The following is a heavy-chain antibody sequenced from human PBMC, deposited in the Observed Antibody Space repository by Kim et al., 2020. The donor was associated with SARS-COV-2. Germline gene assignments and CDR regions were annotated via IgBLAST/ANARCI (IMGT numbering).Heavy chain of an antibody. J-gene: IGHJ6*02. CDR1: GFSLSPSGMC. V-gene: IGHV2-70*01. Sequence: SGPTLVHPTQTLTLTCTFSGFSLSPSGMCVSWIRQPPGKALEWLALIDWDDDKYYSTSLKTRLTISKDTSKNQVVLTMTNMDPVDTATYYCARIRWELLGSYYYGMDVWGQGTTVTVSS. CDR3: ARIRWELLGSYYYGMDV. CDR2: IDWDDDK. D-gene: IGHD1-26*01.